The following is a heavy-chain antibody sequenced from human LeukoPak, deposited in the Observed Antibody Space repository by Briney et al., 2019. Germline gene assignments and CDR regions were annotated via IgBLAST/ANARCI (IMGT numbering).Heavy chain of an antibody. CDR3: ARDLPPYYFDY. V-gene: IGHV1-69*04. Sequence: SVKVSCKASGGIFSSYAISWVRQAPGQGLEWMGRIIPILGIANYAQKFQGRVTITADKSTSPAYMDLSSLRSEDTAVYYCARDLPPYYFDYWGQGTLVTVSS. J-gene: IGHJ4*02. CDR2: IIPILGIA. CDR1: GGIFSSYA.